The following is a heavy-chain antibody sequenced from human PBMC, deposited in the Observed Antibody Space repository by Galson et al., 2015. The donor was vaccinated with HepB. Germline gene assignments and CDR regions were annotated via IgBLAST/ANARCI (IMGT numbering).Heavy chain of an antibody. J-gene: IGHJ6*03. Sequence: SLRLSCAASGFTFSSYAVHWVRQAPGKGLEWVAVISYDGSNKYYADSVKGRFTISRDNSKNTLYLQMNSLRAEDTAVYYCARDGSFSSSWKNYYYYMDVWGKGTTVTVSS. CDR3: ARDGSFSSSWKNYYYYMDV. CDR2: ISYDGSNK. CDR1: GFTFSSYA. V-gene: IGHV3-30-3*01. D-gene: IGHD6-13*01.